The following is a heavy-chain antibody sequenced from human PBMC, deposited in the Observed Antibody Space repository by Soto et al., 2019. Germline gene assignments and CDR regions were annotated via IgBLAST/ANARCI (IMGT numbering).Heavy chain of an antibody. V-gene: IGHV1-46*01. CDR3: ATRDPGHY. Sequence: ASVKVSCKASGYILTSYNIHWVRQAPGQGLEWMGIISPDGGRTSYAQKFQGRVTMTRDTSTSTVYMELSSLRSDDTAVYYCATRDPGHYWGQGTLVTVSS. CDR1: GYILTSYN. CDR2: ISPDGGRT. J-gene: IGHJ4*02.